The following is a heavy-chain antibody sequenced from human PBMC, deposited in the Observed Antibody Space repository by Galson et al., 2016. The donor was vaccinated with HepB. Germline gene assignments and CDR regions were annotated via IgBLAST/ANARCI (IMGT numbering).Heavy chain of an antibody. CDR2: INYSGSNT. V-gene: IGHV3-23*01. Sequence: SLRLSCAASGFTFRSYDMSWVRQAPGKGLEWVSGINYSGSNTYYADSVKGRFTISRDNSKNTLYLQRNSLRVEDSAVYYCAKGKRYSDSGSYYVDYWGQGTLVTVSS. J-gene: IGHJ4*02. CDR1: GFTFRSYD. CDR3: AKGKRYSDSGSYYVDY. D-gene: IGHD3-10*01.